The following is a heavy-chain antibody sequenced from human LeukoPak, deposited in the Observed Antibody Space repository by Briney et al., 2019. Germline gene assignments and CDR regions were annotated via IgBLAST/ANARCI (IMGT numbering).Heavy chain of an antibody. Sequence: SSETLSLTCTVSGGSISSGAYYWGWIRQNPGKGPQWIGNIDYSGSTYYNPSLKSRVTILMDTSRNQFSLKLTSLTAADTAVYYCARVPYGDYVDYWGQGNLVTVSS. D-gene: IGHD4-17*01. J-gene: IGHJ4*02. V-gene: IGHV4-31*03. CDR1: GGSISSGAYY. CDR2: IDYSGST. CDR3: ARVPYGDYVDY.